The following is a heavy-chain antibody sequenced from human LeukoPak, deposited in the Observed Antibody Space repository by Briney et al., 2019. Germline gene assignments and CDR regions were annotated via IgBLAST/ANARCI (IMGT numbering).Heavy chain of an antibody. CDR3: ASTDPRADGVWFDP. CDR1: GGSLSSSSYY. D-gene: IGHD3-3*01. V-gene: IGHV4-39*01. Sequence: SETLSLTCTVSGGSLSSSSYYWGWLRQPPGKGLEWIGSIYYSGSTYYNPSLKSRVTISVDTSKNQFSLKLSSVTAADTAVYYCASTDPRADGVWFDPWGQGTLVTVSS. CDR2: IYYSGST. J-gene: IGHJ5*02.